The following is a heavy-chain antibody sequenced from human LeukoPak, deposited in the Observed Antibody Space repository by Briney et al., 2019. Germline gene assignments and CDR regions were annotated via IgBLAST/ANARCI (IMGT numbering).Heavy chain of an antibody. J-gene: IGHJ4*02. V-gene: IGHV4-4*07. CDR3: ARDGQQLEPYYFDY. Sequence: ASETLTLTCTVSGGSISSYYWSWIRQPAGKGLEWIGRIYTSGSTNYNPSLKSRVTMSVDTSKNQFSLKLSSVTAADTAVYYCARDGQQLEPYYFDYWGQGTLVTVSP. D-gene: IGHD6-13*01. CDR2: IYTSGST. CDR1: GGSISSYY.